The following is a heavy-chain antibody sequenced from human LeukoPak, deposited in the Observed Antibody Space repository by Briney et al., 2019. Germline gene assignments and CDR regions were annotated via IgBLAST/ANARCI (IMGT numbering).Heavy chain of an antibody. D-gene: IGHD2-15*01. J-gene: IGHJ6*02. Sequence: PGGSLRLSCAASGFTVSSSYMSWVRQAPGRGLEWVSVIYSGGITYYADSVKGRFTISRDNSKNTLYLQMSSLRAEDTAVYYCAKPPCCSGGRCYSNMYYYYGMDVWGQGTTVTVSS. CDR1: GFTVSSSY. CDR2: IYSGGIT. V-gene: IGHV3-66*04. CDR3: AKPPCCSGGRCYSNMYYYYGMDV.